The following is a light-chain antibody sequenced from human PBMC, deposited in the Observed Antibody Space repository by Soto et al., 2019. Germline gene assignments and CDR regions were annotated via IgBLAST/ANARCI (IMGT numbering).Light chain of an antibody. Sequence: IVMTHSPATLSVSKGERATLSCSASQSISSNLAWYQQKPGQAPRLLMFRTSSRATGFPARFSGSGSGTEFNLTISSLQSEDFGVYYCQQYNNWLRATFGGGTKVDI. CDR2: RTS. J-gene: IGKJ4*01. CDR3: QQYNNWLRAT. CDR1: QSISSN. V-gene: IGKV3-15*01.